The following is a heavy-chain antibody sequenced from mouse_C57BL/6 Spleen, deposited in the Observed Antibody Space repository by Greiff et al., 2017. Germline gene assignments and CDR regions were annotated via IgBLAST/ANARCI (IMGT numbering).Heavy chain of an antibody. V-gene: IGHV5-17*01. CDR3: ARSYYSNHYFDY. CDR1: GFTFSDYG. D-gene: IGHD2-5*01. Sequence: EVHLVESGGGLVKPGGSLKLSCAASGFTFSDYGMHWVRQAPEKGLEWVAYISSGSSTIYYADTVKGRFTISRDNAKNTLFRQMTSLRSEDTAMYYCARSYYSNHYFDYWGQGTTLTVSS. J-gene: IGHJ2*01. CDR2: ISSGSSTI.